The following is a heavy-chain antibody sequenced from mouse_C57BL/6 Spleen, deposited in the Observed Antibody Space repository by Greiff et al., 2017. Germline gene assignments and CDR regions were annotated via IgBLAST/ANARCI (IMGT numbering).Heavy chain of an antibody. CDR3: ARHDRYYGSYYFDY. CDR1: GFTFSSYG. Sequence: EVQVVESGGDLVKPGGSLKLSCAASGFTFSSYGMSWVRQTPDKRLEWVATISSGGSYTYYPDSVKGRFTISRDNAKNTLYLQMSSLMSEDTAMYYGARHDRYYGSYYFDYWGQGTTLTVSS. CDR2: ISSGGSYT. D-gene: IGHD2-1*01. V-gene: IGHV5-6*01. J-gene: IGHJ2*01.